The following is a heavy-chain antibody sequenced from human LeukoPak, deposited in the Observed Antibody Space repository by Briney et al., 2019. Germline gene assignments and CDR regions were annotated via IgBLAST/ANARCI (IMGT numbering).Heavy chain of an antibody. J-gene: IGHJ5*02. D-gene: IGHD2-2*01. CDR1: GFTFSSYW. V-gene: IGHV3-7*01. CDR3: ARDPLGGQLLQDNWFDP. Sequence: PGGSLRLSCAASGFTFSSYWMSWVRQAPGKGLEWVANIKQDGSEKYYVDSVKGRFTISRDNAKNSLYLQMNSLRAEDTAVYYCARDPLGGQLLQDNWFDPWGHGTLVTVSS. CDR2: IKQDGSEK.